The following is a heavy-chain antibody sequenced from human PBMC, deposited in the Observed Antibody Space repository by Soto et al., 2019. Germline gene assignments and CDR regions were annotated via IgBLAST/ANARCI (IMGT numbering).Heavy chain of an antibody. V-gene: IGHV3-13*01. CDR3: ARAKRVQGVISVGYYYYGMDV. CDR1: GFTFSSYD. D-gene: IGHD3-10*01. J-gene: IGHJ6*02. Sequence: EVQLVESGGGLVQPGGSLRLSCAASGFTFSSYDMHWVRQATGKGLEWVSAIGTAGDTYYPGSVKGRFTISRENAKNSLYLQMNSLRAEDTAVYYCARAKRVQGVISVGYYYYGMDVWGQGTTVTVSS. CDR2: IGTAGDT.